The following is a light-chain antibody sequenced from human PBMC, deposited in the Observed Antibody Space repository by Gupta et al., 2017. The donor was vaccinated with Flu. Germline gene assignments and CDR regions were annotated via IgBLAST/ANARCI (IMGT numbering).Light chain of an antibody. CDR3: QQYNFYPLT. Sequence: DIRMTQSPSALSASVGDRVTITCRASQNITTWLARYQQKPRKAPKLLIFRTSNLENGVSPRFSGSGSGTEFTLTISSLQPDDFSTFYCQQYNFYPLTFGPGTRVELK. J-gene: IGKJ3*01. CDR2: RTS. V-gene: IGKV1-5*03. CDR1: QNITTW.